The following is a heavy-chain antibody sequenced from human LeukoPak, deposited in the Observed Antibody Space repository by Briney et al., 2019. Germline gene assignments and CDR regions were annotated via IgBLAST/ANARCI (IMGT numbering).Heavy chain of an antibody. D-gene: IGHD2-2*02. V-gene: IGHV4-59*01. CDR3: ARGLYPYYWYFDL. CDR1: GGSISSYY. J-gene: IGHJ2*01. CDR2: IYYSGST. Sequence: KPSETLSLTCTVSGGSISSYYRSWIRQPPGKGLEWIGYIYYSGSTNYNPSLKSRVTISVDTSKNQFSLKLSSVTAADTAVYYCARGLYPYYWYFDLWGRGTLVTVSS.